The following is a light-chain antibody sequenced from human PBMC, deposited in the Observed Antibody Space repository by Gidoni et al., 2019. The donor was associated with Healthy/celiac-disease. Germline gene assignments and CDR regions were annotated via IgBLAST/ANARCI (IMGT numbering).Light chain of an antibody. V-gene: IGKV3-20*01. CDR1: QSVSSSY. CDR2: GAS. CDR3: QQYGSSPGWT. Sequence: EIVLTQSPGTLSLSPGERATLSCRASQSVSSSYLAWYQQKPGQAPRHLIHGASSRATGIPDRFSGSGSGTDFTLTISRREPEDFAVYYCQQYGSSPGWTFGQGTKVEIK. J-gene: IGKJ1*01.